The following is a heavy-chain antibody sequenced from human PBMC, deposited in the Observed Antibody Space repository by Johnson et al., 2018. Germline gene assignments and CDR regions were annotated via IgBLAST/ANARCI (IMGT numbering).Heavy chain of an antibody. CDR3: AKDWFNHYDYGMDV. V-gene: IGHV3-9*01. D-gene: IGHD3-10*01. CDR2: ISWNSGSI. Sequence: VQLVESGGGLVQPGRSLRLSCAASGFTFDDYAMHWVRQAPGKGLEWVSGISWNSGSIGYADSVKGRFTISRENAKNSLYLQMNSLRAEGTALYYCAKDWFNHYDYGMDVWGQGTTVTVSS. J-gene: IGHJ6*02. CDR1: GFTFDDYA.